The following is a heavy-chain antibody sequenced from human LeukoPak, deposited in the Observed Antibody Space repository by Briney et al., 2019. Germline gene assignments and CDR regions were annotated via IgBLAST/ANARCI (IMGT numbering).Heavy chain of an antibody. V-gene: IGHV3-7*01. CDR1: GFTFSSYW. CDR3: ARAGSGYDSTSHYYYYMDV. Sequence: GGSLRLSCAASGFTFSSYWMNWVRQAPGKGLEWVANINQDGSEKYYVESLKGQFTISRDNAKDSLYLQMNSLRAEDTAVYYCARAGSGYDSTSHYYYYMDVWGKGTTVTVSS. J-gene: IGHJ6*03. CDR2: INQDGSEK. D-gene: IGHD5-12*01.